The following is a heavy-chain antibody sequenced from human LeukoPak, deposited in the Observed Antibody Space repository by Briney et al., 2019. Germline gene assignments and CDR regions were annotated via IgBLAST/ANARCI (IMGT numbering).Heavy chain of an antibody. J-gene: IGHJ6*03. Sequence: GGSLRLSCAASGFTFSSSAMSWVRQAPGKGLEWVSTTSDSGGSTYYADSVKGRFTISRDNSKNTLYLQMNSLRAEDTAVYYCAKGSRGRSGYEWVAPDYYMDVWGKGTTVTVSS. D-gene: IGHD3-3*01. V-gene: IGHV3-23*01. CDR1: GFTFSSSA. CDR2: TSDSGGST. CDR3: AKGSRGRSGYEWVAPDYYMDV.